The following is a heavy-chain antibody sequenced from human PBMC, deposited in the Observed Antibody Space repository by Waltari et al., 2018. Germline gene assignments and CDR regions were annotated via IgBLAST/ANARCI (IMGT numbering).Heavy chain of an antibody. V-gene: IGHV3-53*01. J-gene: IGHJ4*02. Sequence: EVQLVESGGGLIQPGGSLRRSCAASGFNVFSTYMRWVRQAPGKGLEWVSVIYSGGGTTSYADSVKGRFTISRDDSRNIVYLQMNSLRADDTAVYYCARDRGASGYDFDYWGQGVLVTVSS. D-gene: IGHD5-12*01. CDR3: ARDRGASGYDFDY. CDR2: IYSGGGTT. CDR1: GFNVFSTY.